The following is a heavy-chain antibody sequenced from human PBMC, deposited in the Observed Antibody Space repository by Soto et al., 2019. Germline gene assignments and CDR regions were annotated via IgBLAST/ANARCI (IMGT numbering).Heavy chain of an antibody. J-gene: IGHJ4*02. Sequence: QVQLVESGGGVIQPGKSLRLSCAASGFAFSADAMHWVRQAPGKGLEWVAVLWADGSRQFYLDSVKGRFSISRDNSKNTLDLRMNYLRIDDRAMFFCVRGTSYWGLSDNWGQGTRVSVSS. CDR2: LWADGSRQ. CDR3: VRGTSYWGLSDN. V-gene: IGHV3-33*01. CDR1: GFAFSADA. D-gene: IGHD3-9*01.